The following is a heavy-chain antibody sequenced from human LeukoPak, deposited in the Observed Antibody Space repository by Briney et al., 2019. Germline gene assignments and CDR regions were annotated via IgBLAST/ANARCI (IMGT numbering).Heavy chain of an antibody. D-gene: IGHD3-22*01. CDR3: ARGGSRYDSSGYYP. Sequence: PGGSLRLSCAASGFTFSTSWMTWVRQAPGKGLEWVASINQDGGEIHYVDSVKGRFTISRDNAKNSLSLQMNSLRAEDTAVYYCARGGSRYDSSGYYPWGQGTLVTVSS. CDR1: GFTFSTSW. CDR2: INQDGGEI. V-gene: IGHV3-7*01. J-gene: IGHJ5*02.